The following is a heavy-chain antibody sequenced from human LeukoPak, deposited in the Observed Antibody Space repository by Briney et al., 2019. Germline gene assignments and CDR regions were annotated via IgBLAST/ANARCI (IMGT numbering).Heavy chain of an antibody. Sequence: PSETLSLTCTVSGGSISSGGYYWSWIRQHPGKGLEWIGYIYYSGSTYYNPPLKSRVTISVDTSKNQFSLKLSSVTAADTAVYYCARSITGTTGRYFDYWGQGTLVTVSS. D-gene: IGHD1-7*01. J-gene: IGHJ4*02. CDR1: GGSISSGGYY. CDR3: ARSITGTTGRYFDY. V-gene: IGHV4-31*03. CDR2: IYYSGST.